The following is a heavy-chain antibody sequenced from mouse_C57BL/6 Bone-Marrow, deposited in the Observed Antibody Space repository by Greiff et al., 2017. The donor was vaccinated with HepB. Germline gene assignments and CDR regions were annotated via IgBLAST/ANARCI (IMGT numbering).Heavy chain of an antibody. J-gene: IGHJ2*01. CDR3: ARGEGSTMVTTGYYFDY. CDR1: GYTFTDYN. Sequence: EVKLQQSGPELVKPGASVKIPCKASGYTFTDYNMDWVKQSPGKSLEWIGDINPNNGGTIYNQKFKGKATLTVDKSSSTAYMELRSLTSEDTAVYYYARGEGSTMVTTGYYFDYWGQGTTLTVSS. D-gene: IGHD2-2*01. CDR2: INPNNGGT. V-gene: IGHV1-18*01.